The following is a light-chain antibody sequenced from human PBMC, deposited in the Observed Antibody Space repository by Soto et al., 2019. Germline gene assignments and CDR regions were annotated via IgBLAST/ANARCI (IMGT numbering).Light chain of an antibody. CDR1: QNIYYN. Sequence: EIVMTQSPATLSVSPGESPTLSCRASQNIYYNVAWYQHRPGQAPRLLIYRASTRAPGVPARFSGSGSGTEFTLPISSLQPEDFTVYSCLQYHNLWAFGQGTKVDIK. V-gene: IGKV3-15*01. J-gene: IGKJ1*01. CDR2: RAS. CDR3: LQYHNLWA.